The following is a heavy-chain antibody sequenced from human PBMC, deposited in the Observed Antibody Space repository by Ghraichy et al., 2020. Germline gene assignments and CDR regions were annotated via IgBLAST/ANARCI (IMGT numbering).Heavy chain of an antibody. CDR2: IKKDGSEK. V-gene: IGHV3-7*03. J-gene: IGHJ5*02. Sequence: GALRLCCVASGFRFSDYWMSWVRQAPGRGLEWVGNIKKDGSEKNFVDSVRGRFTISRDNAKNSLCLQMNSLRVEDTAVYYCTREELYMTSSLVDHWGQGTLVTVSS. D-gene: IGHD6-6*01. CDR1: GFRFSDYW. CDR3: TREELYMTSSLVDH.